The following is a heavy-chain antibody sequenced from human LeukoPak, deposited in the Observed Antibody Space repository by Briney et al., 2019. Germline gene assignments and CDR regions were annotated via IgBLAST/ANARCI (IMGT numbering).Heavy chain of an antibody. CDR1: GYTLTSYG. V-gene: IGHV1-18*01. CDR2: ISAYNGNT. D-gene: IGHD3-3*01. Sequence: ASVKVSCKASGYTLTSYGISWVRQAPGQGLEWMGWISAYNGNTNYAQKLQGRVTMTTDTSTSTAYMELRSLRSDDTTVYYCARDGLRFLEWLLRFDYWGQGTLVTVSS. CDR3: ARDGLRFLEWLLRFDY. J-gene: IGHJ4*02.